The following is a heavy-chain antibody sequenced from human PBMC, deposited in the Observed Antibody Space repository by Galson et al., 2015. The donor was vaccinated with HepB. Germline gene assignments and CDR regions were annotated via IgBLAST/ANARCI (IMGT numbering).Heavy chain of an antibody. CDR2: INPNTGTP. D-gene: IGHD1-1*01. Sequence: SVKVSCKASGYRFIEYGVNWVRQAPGQGLEWMGWINPNTGTPTYAQGFTGRFVFSSDTSVTTAYLQISGLAPDDSAIYFCARGPTGALDYWGQGTLVPVSS. V-gene: IGHV7-4-1*02. CDR1: GYRFIEYG. J-gene: IGHJ4*02. CDR3: ARGPTGALDY.